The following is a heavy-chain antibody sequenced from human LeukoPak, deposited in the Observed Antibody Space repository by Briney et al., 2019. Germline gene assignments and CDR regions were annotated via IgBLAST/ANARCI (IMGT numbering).Heavy chain of an antibody. CDR1: GGSFSGYY. V-gene: IGHV4-34*01. CDR3: ASGSYCSSTSCYLEH. CDR2: INHSGST. Sequence: PSETLSLTCAVYGGSFSGYYWSWIRQPPGKGLEWIGEINHSGSTNYNPSLKSRVTISVDTSKNQFSLKLSSVTAADTAVYYCASGSYCSSTSCYLEHWGQGTLVTVSS. J-gene: IGHJ1*01. D-gene: IGHD2-2*01.